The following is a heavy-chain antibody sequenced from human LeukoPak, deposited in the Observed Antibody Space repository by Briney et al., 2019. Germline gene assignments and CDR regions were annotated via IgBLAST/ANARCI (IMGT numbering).Heavy chain of an antibody. CDR1: GVTFGDYA. D-gene: IGHD3-3*01. Sequence: HSGGSLRLSCTASGVTFGDYAMSWVRQAPGKGLEWVGFIRNKAYGGKTEYAASVKGRFTISRDDSKRIAYLQMNSLKTEDTAVYYCTRLGFLEWSYFDYWGQGTLVTVSS. J-gene: IGHJ4*02. CDR3: TRLGFLEWSYFDY. CDR2: IRNKAYGGKT. V-gene: IGHV3-49*04.